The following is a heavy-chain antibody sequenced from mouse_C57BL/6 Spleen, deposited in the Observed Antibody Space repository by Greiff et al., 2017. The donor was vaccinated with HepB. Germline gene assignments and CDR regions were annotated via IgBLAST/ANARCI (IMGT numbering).Heavy chain of an antibody. CDR1: GFTFSDYG. CDR2: ISSGSSTI. V-gene: IGHV5-17*01. Sequence: EVMLVESGGGLVKPGGSLKLSCAASGFTFSDYGMHWVRQAPEKGLEWVAYISSGSSTIYYADTVKGRFTISRDNAKNTLFLQMTSLRSEDTAMYYCARPAKYGSGAWFAYWGQGTLVTVSA. CDR3: ARPAKYGSGAWFAY. D-gene: IGHD1-1*01. J-gene: IGHJ3*01.